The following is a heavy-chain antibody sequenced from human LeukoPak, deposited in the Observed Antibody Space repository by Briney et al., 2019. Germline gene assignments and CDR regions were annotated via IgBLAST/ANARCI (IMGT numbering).Heavy chain of an antibody. V-gene: IGHV3-23*01. CDR1: GFTFSSYA. CDR2: ISGSGGST. Sequence: GGSLRLSCAASGFTFSSYAMSWVRQAPGKGLEWVSGISGSGGSTYYADSVKGRFTISRDNSKNTLYLQTSSLRAEDTAVYYCAKNLSGYDSPTYLDYWGQGTLVTVSS. J-gene: IGHJ4*02. D-gene: IGHD5-12*01. CDR3: AKNLSGYDSPTYLDY.